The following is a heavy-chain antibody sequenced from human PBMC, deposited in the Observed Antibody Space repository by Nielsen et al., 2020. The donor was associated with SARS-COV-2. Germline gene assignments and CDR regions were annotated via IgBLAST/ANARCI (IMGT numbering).Heavy chain of an antibody. CDR2: IKQDGSEK. J-gene: IGHJ6*02. Sequence: GGSLRLSCAASGFTFSNYWMSWVRQVPGKGLEWVANIKQDGSEKYYVDSVKGRFTISRDNAKNSLYLQMNSLRAEDTAVYYCARDGVEMASEANGMDVWGQGTTVTVSS. V-gene: IGHV3-7*05. CDR1: GFTFSNYW. CDR3: ARDGVEMASEANGMDV. D-gene: IGHD5-24*01.